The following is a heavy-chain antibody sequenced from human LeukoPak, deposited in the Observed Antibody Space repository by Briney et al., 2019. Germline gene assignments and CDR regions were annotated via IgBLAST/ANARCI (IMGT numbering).Heavy chain of an antibody. CDR2: ISPSSGNT. CDR1: DYTFITFG. Sequence: SVKVSCKASDYTFITFGISWVRQVPGQGLEWMGWISPSSGNTNYAQKSQDRLTMSTETSTGIAYFQLRSLRSGDTPVYYCARAGTTVTGGDAFDIWVQRTMHTVSS. D-gene: IGHD1-1*01. CDR3: ARAGTTVTGGDAFDI. V-gene: IGHV1-18*01. J-gene: IGHJ3*02.